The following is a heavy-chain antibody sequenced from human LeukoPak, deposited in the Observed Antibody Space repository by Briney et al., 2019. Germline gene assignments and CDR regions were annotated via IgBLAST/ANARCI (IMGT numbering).Heavy chain of an antibody. Sequence: PGRSLRLSCIGSGFTFGDYAMSWFRQAPGKGLEWVGFIRSKAYGGTTEYAASVRGRFTISRDDSKSIAYLQMNSLKTEDTAVYYCTRGKGDQGWYWGQGTLVTVSS. D-gene: IGHD2-15*01. CDR3: TRGKGDQGWY. J-gene: IGHJ4*02. V-gene: IGHV3-49*03. CDR2: IRSKAYGGTT. CDR1: GFTFGDYA.